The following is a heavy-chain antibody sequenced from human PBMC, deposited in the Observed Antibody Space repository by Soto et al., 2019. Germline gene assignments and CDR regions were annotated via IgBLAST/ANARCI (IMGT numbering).Heavy chain of an antibody. CDR3: ARHPEGGSDV. Sequence: PSETLSLTCAVAGGSISIGGYSWNWIRQPPGKGLEWIGYIYHSGSTFYNPSLKSRVTISVDRSKNQISLKVISVTAADTAVYYCARHPEGGSDVWGPGRTLAVS. D-gene: IGHD3-10*01. V-gene: IGHV4-30-2*01. J-gene: IGHJ6*02. CDR1: GGSISIGGYS. CDR2: IYHSGST.